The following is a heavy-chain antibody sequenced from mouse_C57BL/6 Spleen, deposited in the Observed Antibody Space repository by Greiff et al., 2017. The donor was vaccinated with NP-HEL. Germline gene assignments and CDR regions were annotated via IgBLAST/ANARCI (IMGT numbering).Heavy chain of an antibody. CDR3: ARRGSAMDY. Sequence: QVQLQQPGAELVMPGASVKLSCKASGYTFTSYWMHWVKQRPGQGLEWIGEIGPSDSYTNYTQKVKGKSTLTVDKSSRTAYMQLSSLTSEDSAVYYCARRGSAMDYWGQGTSVTVSS. J-gene: IGHJ4*01. V-gene: IGHV1-69*01. CDR1: GYTFTSYW. CDR2: IGPSDSYT.